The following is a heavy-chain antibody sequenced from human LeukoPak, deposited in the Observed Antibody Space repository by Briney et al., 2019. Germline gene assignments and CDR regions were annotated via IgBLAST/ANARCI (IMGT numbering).Heavy chain of an antibody. V-gene: IGHV1-18*01. D-gene: IGHD2-8*02. Sequence: ASVKVSCKTSGYTFTSYGISWVRQAPGQGLEWMGWISAYNGNTDYAQKLQGRVAMTTDTSTSTAYMELSSLRSEDTAVYYCARVAPSGGSDYWGQGTLVTVSS. CDR2: ISAYNGNT. CDR1: GYTFTSYG. CDR3: ARVAPSGGSDY. J-gene: IGHJ4*02.